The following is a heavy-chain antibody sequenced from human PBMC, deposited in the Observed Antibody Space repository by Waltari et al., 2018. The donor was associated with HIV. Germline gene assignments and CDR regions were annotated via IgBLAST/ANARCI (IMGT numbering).Heavy chain of an antibody. D-gene: IGHD1-26*01. J-gene: IGHJ4*02. CDR3: ARRGVGATTDDYFDY. V-gene: IGHV4-39*01. CDR2: IYYSGST. Sequence: QLQLQESGPGLVKPSETLSLTCTVSGGSISSRSYYWGWIRQPPGKGLEWIGSIYYSGSTYYNPSLKSRVTISVDTSKNQFSLKLSSVTAADTAVYYCARRGVGATTDDYFDYWGQGTLVTVSS. CDR1: GGSISSRSYY.